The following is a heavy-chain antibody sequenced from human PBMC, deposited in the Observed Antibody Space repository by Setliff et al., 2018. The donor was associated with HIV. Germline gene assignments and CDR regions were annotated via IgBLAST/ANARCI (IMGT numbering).Heavy chain of an antibody. V-gene: IGHV3-48*01. J-gene: IGHJ3*02. D-gene: IGHD2-15*01. CDR1: GFTFSGHS. CDR2: ISSSSSTI. Sequence: GESPKISCAASGFTFSGHSMNWVRQAPGKGLEWVSYISSSSSTIYYADSVKGRFTNSRDNAKNSLYLQMDSLRAEDTAVYFCAGGVVVVAAHPGAFDIWGQGTMVTVSS. CDR3: AGGVVVVAAHPGAFDI.